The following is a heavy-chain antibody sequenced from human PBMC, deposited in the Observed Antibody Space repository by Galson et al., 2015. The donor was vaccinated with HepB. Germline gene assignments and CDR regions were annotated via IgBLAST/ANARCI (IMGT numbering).Heavy chain of an antibody. J-gene: IGHJ6*02. D-gene: IGHD4-17*01. CDR3: ARGPDDYGDYQDSRGMDV. CDR2: TYYRSKWYN. CDR1: GDSVSSNSAA. Sequence: CAISGDSVSSNSAAWNWIRQSPSRGLEWLGRTYYRSKWYNDYAVSVKSRITINPDTSKNQFSLQLNSVTPEDTAVYYCARGPDDYGDYQDSRGMDVWGQGTTVTVSS. V-gene: IGHV6-1*01.